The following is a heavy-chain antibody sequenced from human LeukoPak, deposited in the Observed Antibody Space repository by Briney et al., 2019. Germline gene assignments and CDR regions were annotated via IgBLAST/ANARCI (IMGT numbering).Heavy chain of an antibody. CDR3: ARDRSGGSCYDY. D-gene: IGHD2-15*01. V-gene: IGHV3-21*01. J-gene: IGHJ4*02. Sequence: GGSLRLSFAASGFTFSSYSMNWVRQAPGKGLEWVSSISSSSSYIYYADSVKGRFTISRDNAKNSLYLQMNSLRAEDTAVYYCARDRSGGSCYDYWGQGTLVTVSS. CDR1: GFTFSSYS. CDR2: ISSSSSYI.